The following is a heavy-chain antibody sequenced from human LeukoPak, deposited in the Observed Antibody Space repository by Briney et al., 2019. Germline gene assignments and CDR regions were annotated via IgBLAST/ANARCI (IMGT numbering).Heavy chain of an antibody. J-gene: IGHJ4*02. CDR1: GFTFSSYE. V-gene: IGHV3-48*03. CDR3: ARYPDYGDY. Sequence: GGSLRLSCAASGFTFSSYEMNWVRQAPGKGLEWISYIGSSGTTMYYADSVKGRFTISRDNAKNSLYLQMNSLRAEDTAVYYCARYPDYGDYWGQGTLVTVSS. CDR2: IGSSGTTM.